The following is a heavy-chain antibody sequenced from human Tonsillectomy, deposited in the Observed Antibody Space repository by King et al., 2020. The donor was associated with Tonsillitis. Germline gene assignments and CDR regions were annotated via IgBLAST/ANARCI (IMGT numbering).Heavy chain of an antibody. CDR2: MSAEAVNG. Sequence: VQLVESGGGVVQPGRSLRLSCAASGFILRTKCIHWVRQAPGKGLEWVALMSAEAVNGNYADSVKGRFIISRDSSKNTMYLQMNSLRREDTAVYYCASEPVTAAGHQSYCAMDVWGRGTTVTVSS. D-gene: IGHD6-25*01. CDR1: GFILRTKC. CDR3: ASEPVTAAGHQSYCAMDV. J-gene: IGHJ6*02. V-gene: IGHV3-30-3*01.